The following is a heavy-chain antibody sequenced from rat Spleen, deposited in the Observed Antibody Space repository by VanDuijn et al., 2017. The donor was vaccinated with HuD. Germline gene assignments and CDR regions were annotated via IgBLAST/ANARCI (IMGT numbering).Heavy chain of an antibody. Sequence: EVQLVESGGGLVQPGRSLKLSCAASGFTFSNYGMAWVRQAPTKGLEWVATISYDGSSTYYRDSVKGRFTISRDNAKSSLYLQMDSLRSEDTATYYCTTLPGTGIWGQGVMVTVSS. CDR2: ISYDGSST. D-gene: IGHD5-1*01. CDR3: TTLPGTGI. V-gene: IGHV5-29*01. CDR1: GFTFSNYG. J-gene: IGHJ2*01.